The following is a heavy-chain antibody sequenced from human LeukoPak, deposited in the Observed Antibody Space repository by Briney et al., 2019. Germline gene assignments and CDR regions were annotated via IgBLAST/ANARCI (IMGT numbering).Heavy chain of an antibody. J-gene: IGHJ4*02. D-gene: IGHD4-17*01. CDR3: ARLKATVSIHAYFDS. V-gene: IGHV4-59*01. CDR1: GGSFSSYY. Sequence: SETLSLTCTVSGGSFSSYYWTWIRQPPGKGLEWIGYIDHSGSTNYNPSLKSRVSISSDTSKNQFSLELSSVTAADTAVYYCARLKATVSIHAYFDSWGQGTLVAVSS. CDR2: IDHSGST.